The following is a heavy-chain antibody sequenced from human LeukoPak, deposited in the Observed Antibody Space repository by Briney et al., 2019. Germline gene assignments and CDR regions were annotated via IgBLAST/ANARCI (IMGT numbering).Heavy chain of an antibody. D-gene: IGHD4-23*01. CDR1: GFTFSSYG. Sequence: QPGRSLRLSCAASGFTFSSYGMHWVRQAPGKGLEWVAVISYDGSSKYYADSVKGRFTISRDNSKNTLYLQMNSLRAEDTAVYYCARDRRDYGGPFDYWGQGTLVTVSS. CDR2: ISYDGSSK. V-gene: IGHV3-30*03. CDR3: ARDRRDYGGPFDY. J-gene: IGHJ4*02.